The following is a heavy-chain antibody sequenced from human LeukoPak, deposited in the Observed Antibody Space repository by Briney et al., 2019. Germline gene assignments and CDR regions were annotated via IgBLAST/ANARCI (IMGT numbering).Heavy chain of an antibody. V-gene: IGHV4-34*01. Sequence: SETLSLTCTVSGGSISSYYWSWIRQPPGKGLEWIGEINHSGSTNYNPSLKSRVTISVDTSKNQFSLKLSSVTAADTAVYYCARGRRITMIVVVRPFDYWGQGTLVTVSS. CDR2: INHSGST. D-gene: IGHD3-22*01. J-gene: IGHJ4*02. CDR3: ARGRRITMIVVVRPFDY. CDR1: GGSISSYY.